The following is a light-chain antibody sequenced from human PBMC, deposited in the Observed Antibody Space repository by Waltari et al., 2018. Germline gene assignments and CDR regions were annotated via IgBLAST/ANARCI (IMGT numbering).Light chain of an antibody. V-gene: IGKV4-1*01. CDR3: QQYYSTPFT. CDR1: LSILHSSENKNY. Sequence: DIVMTQSPDSLSVSLGEMATINCKSSLSILHSSENKNYLGWYQQKSGQSPKLLIYGASTRESGVPDRFSGSGSGTDFTLTISSLQAEDVAVYYCQQYYSTPFTFGPGTKVDIK. J-gene: IGKJ3*01. CDR2: GAS.